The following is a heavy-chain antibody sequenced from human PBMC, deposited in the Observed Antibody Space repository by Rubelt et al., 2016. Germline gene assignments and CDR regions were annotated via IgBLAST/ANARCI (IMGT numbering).Heavy chain of an antibody. V-gene: IGHV3-48*01. CDR3: ARDAPGWELQHDY. J-gene: IGHJ4*02. D-gene: IGHD1-26*01. Sequence: KGRFTISRDNAKNSLYLQMNSLRAEDTAVYYCARDAPGWELQHDYWGQGTLVTVSS.